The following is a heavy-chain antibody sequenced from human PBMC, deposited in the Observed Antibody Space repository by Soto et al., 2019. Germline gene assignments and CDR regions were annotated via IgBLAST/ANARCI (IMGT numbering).Heavy chain of an antibody. V-gene: IGHV1-8*01. J-gene: IGHJ3*02. CDR3: ARGRFNLYDFWSGYYKPHNAFDI. CDR1: GYTFTSYD. D-gene: IGHD3-3*01. Sequence: ASVKVSCKASGYTFTSYDINWVRQATGQGLEWMGWMNPNSGNTGYAQKFQGRVTMTRNTSISTAYMELSSLRSEDTAVYYCARGRFNLYDFWSGYYKPHNAFDIWGKGTMVT. CDR2: MNPNSGNT.